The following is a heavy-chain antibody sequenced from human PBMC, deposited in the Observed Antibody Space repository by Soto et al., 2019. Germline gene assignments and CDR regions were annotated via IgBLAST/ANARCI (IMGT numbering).Heavy chain of an antibody. CDR2: INSDGSST. CDR1: GFTFSSYW. D-gene: IGHD2-15*01. Sequence: EVPLVESGGGLVQPGGSQRLSCAASGFTFSSYWMHWVRQAPGKGLVWVSRINSDGSSTSYADSVKGRFTISRDNAKKTLYLQMNSLRAEDTAVYYCARDQGYCSGGSCYVAGYWGQGTLVTVSS. J-gene: IGHJ4*02. CDR3: ARDQGYCSGGSCYVAGY. V-gene: IGHV3-74*01.